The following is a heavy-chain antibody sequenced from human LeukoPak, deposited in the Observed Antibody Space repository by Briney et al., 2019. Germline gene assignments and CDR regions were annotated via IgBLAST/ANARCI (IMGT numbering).Heavy chain of an antibody. D-gene: IGHD2-15*01. Sequence: SETLSLTCAVYGGSFSGYYWSWIRQPPGKGLEWIGGINHSGSTNYNPSLMSRGTISVDTSKNQFSLKLSHVTAADTAVYYCTREMILLSPNWFDPWGQGTLVSVSS. CDR3: TREMILLSPNWFDP. J-gene: IGHJ5*02. CDR2: INHSGST. CDR1: GGSFSGYY. V-gene: IGHV4-34*01.